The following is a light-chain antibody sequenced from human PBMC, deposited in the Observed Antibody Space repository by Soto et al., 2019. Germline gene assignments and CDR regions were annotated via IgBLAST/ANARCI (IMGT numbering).Light chain of an antibody. CDR1: QSIASN. CDR2: GAS. V-gene: IGKV3-15*01. J-gene: IGKJ2*01. CDR3: QQYHNWPPQYT. Sequence: PGERANLSCRATQSIASNLAWYQQKSGQPPRLLIYGASNRAAGIPARFSGSGYGTEFTLTISSLQSEDFANYYCQQYHNWPPQYTFGQGTRLEIK.